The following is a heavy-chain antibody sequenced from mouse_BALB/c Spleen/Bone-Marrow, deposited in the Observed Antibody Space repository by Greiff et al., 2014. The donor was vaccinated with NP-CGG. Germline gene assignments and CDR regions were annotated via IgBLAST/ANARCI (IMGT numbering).Heavy chain of an antibody. J-gene: IGHJ4*01. CDR3: ARSYYAMDY. CDR1: GFNTKDTY. CDR2: IDPANGNT. D-gene: IGHD1-1*01. Sequence: VQLQQPGAELVKPGASVKLSCTASGFNTKDTYMHWVKQRPEQGLEWIGRIDPANGNTKYDPKFQGKATITADTSSNTPYLQLSSLTSEDTAVYYCARSYYAMDYWGQGTSVTVSS. V-gene: IGHV14-3*02.